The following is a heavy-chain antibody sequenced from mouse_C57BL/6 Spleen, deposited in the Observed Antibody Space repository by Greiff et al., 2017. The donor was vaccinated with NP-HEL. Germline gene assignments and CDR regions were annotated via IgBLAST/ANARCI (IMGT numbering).Heavy chain of an antibody. D-gene: IGHD2-3*01. CDR2: IRTKANGYTT. CDR3: VKAVGGGYYETWFAY. Sequence: EVKVVESGGGLVQPGASLRLSCAASGFNITDSYMSWVRQPPGKAPEWLALIRTKANGYTTEYTASVKGRFTISRDHSQNIRYLQMNTLRAEDSATYDCVKAVGGGYYETWFAYWGQGTLVTVSA. CDR1: GFNITDSY. V-gene: IGHV7-4*01. J-gene: IGHJ3*01.